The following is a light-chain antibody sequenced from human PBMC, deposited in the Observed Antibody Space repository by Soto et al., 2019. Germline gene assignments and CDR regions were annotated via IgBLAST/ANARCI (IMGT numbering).Light chain of an antibody. V-gene: IGLV6-57*04. CDR3: QSYDSIVV. Sequence: NFMLTQPHSVSESPGKTVTISCTRSSGSIASNYVQWYQQRPGSAPTTVIYEDNQRPSGVPDRFSGSIDSSSNSASPTISGLKTEDEADYYCQSYDSIVVFGGGTKLTVL. J-gene: IGLJ2*01. CDR1: SGSIASNY. CDR2: EDN.